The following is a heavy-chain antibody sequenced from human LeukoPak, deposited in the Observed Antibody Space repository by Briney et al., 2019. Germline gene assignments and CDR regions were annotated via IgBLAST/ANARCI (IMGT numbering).Heavy chain of an antibody. Sequence: GGPLRLSCAASGFTFSSYEMNWVRQAPGKGLEWVSYISSSGSTIYYADSVKGRFTISRDNAKNSLYLQMNSLRAEDTAVYYCARGTYYYDSRGAFDIWGQGTMVTVSS. J-gene: IGHJ3*02. CDR2: ISSSGSTI. CDR1: GFTFSSYE. D-gene: IGHD3-22*01. CDR3: ARGTYYYDSRGAFDI. V-gene: IGHV3-48*03.